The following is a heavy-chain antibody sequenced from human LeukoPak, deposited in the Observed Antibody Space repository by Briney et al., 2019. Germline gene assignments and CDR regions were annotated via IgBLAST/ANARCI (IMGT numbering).Heavy chain of an antibody. CDR3: ARAPQPSSSGRPQYYYYYYYMDV. CDR2: IIPIFGTA. CDR1: GGTFSSYA. D-gene: IGHD6-6*01. V-gene: IGHV1-69*13. Sequence: ASVKVSCKASGGTFSSYAISWVRQAPGQGLEWMGGIIPIFGTANYAQKFQGRVTITADESTSTAYMELSSLRSEDTAVYYCARAPQPSSSGRPQYYYYYYYMDVWGKGTTVTVSS. J-gene: IGHJ6*03.